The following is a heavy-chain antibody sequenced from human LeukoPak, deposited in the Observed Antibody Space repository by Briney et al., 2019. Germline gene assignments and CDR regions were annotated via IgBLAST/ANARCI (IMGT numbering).Heavy chain of an antibody. J-gene: IGHJ2*01. Sequence: SETLSLTCSASGGSISSYSWSWIRQPPRKGLEWIGYIYYSGSTNYNPSLKSRVTISVDTSKNQFSLKLSSVTAADTAVYYCARLSSGSYAEDWYFDLWGRGTLVTVSS. CDR3: ARLSSGSYAEDWYFDL. CDR2: IYYSGST. CDR1: GGSISSYS. D-gene: IGHD1-26*01. V-gene: IGHV4-59*08.